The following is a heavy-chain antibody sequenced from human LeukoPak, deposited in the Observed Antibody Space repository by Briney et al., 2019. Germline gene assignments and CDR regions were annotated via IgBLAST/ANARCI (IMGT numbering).Heavy chain of an antibody. CDR1: GGSVSSYN. V-gene: IGHV4-4*07. CDR3: ARYLVGPLVGSYYSHYMDV. Sequence: SETLSLTCTVSGGSVSSYNWTWIRQPAGMGLELIGRIYTSGITNYSPSLRSRVTMSLDTSKNQFSLKMSSVTAADTAVYYCARYLVGPLVGSYYSHYMDVWGKGTTVTISS. D-gene: IGHD2-2*01. J-gene: IGHJ6*03. CDR2: IYTSGIT.